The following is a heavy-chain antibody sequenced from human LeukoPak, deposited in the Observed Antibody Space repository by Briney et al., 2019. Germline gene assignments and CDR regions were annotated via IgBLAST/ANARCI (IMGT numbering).Heavy chain of an antibody. V-gene: IGHV4-34*01. CDR1: GGSFSGYY. CDR3: ARDGTTVDGHIVVVPAAIEDAFDI. Sequence: PSETLSLTCAVYGGSFSGYYWSWIRQPPGKGLEWIGEINHSGSTNYNPSLKSRVTISVDTSKNQFSLKLSSVTAADTAVYYCARDGTTVDGHIVVVPAAIEDAFDIWGQGTMVTVSS. CDR2: INHSGST. D-gene: IGHD2-2*01. J-gene: IGHJ3*02.